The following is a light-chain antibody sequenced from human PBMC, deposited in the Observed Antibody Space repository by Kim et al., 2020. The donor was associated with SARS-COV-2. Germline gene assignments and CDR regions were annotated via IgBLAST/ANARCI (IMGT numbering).Light chain of an antibody. CDR3: QQYYNTPPT. Sequence: DSINCKSTQSVLYSSKDKGYLSCDPQKPGQPPTLLIYWASTRESGVPDRFSGSGSGTDFTLSITSLQAEDVAVYYCQQYYNTPPTFGQGTKVDIK. V-gene: IGKV4-1*01. CDR1: QSVLYSSKDKGY. J-gene: IGKJ1*01. CDR2: WAS.